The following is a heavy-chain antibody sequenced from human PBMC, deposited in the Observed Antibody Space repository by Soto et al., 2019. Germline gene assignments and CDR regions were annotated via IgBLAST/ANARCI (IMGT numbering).Heavy chain of an antibody. J-gene: IGHJ4*02. CDR2: VSHSGST. CDR3: ARNRYGGYDSDF. Sequence: QVQLQESGPGLVKPSGTLSLTCAVPSGSITSSNWWSWVRQPPGKGLERIGEVSHSGSTNYIPSLKSRATIQVDNSSHQFSLRLNSVTAADRAVYYCARNRYGGYDSDFWCQGTLVTVSS. CDR1: SGSITSSNW. V-gene: IGHV4-4*02. D-gene: IGHD5-12*01.